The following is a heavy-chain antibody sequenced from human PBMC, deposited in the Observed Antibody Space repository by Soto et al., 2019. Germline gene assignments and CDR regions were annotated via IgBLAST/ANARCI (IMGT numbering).Heavy chain of an antibody. D-gene: IGHD3-10*01. CDR2: VSHDGRNT. V-gene: IGHV3-30*03. Sequence: HPGGSLRLSCAASGFTFSDYAMHWVRQAPGKGPEWVAVVSHDGRNTHYADSVKGRFTISRDSSKNTVSLEMTSLRAEDTAVYYCARATGADKEDYWGQGTLVTVSS. CDR3: ARATGADKEDY. J-gene: IGHJ4*02. CDR1: GFTFSDYA.